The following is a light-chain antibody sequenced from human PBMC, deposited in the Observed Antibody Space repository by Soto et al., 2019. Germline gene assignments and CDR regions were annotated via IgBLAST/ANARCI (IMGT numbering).Light chain of an antibody. CDR3: QQYNNGGT. CDR2: DTS. CDR1: QSVSIN. Sequence: EIVMTQSPATLSVSPGEGATLSCRGSQSVSINLAWYQQKPGQAPRLLISDTSTRATGIPARFRGSGSGTEFTLTISSLQSEDFAVYYCQQYNNGGTFGQGTKVEIK. J-gene: IGKJ1*01. V-gene: IGKV3-15*01.